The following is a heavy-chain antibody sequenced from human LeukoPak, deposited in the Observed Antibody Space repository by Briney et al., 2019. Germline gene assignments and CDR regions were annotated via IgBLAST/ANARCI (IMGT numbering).Heavy chain of an antibody. CDR2: ISSSGSTI. CDR1: GFTFSSYE. Sequence: GGSLRLSCAAPGFTFSSYEMNWVRQAPGKGLEWASYISSSGSTIYYADSVKGRFTISRDNAKNSLYLQMNSLRAEDTAVYYCARGSSVYCSSTSCYDGFSSWFDPWGQGTLVTVSS. CDR3: ARGSSVYCSSTSCYDGFSSWFDP. D-gene: IGHD2-2*01. V-gene: IGHV3-48*03. J-gene: IGHJ5*02.